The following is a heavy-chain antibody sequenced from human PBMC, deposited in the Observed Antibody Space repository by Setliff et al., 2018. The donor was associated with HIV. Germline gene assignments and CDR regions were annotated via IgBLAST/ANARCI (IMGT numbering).Heavy chain of an antibody. D-gene: IGHD4-17*01. J-gene: IGHJ6*03. CDR3: ARFLDHDYGDWSYFYYYMDV. Sequence: ASVKVSCKASGYTFVSYDINWVRQATGQGLEWMGWMNPNNGNTGYSQKFQGRVTMTRNTSISTAYMELSSLRSEDTAVYYCARFLDHDYGDWSYFYYYMDVWGKGTPVTVS. V-gene: IGHV1-8*02. CDR1: GYTFVSYD. CDR2: MNPNNGNT.